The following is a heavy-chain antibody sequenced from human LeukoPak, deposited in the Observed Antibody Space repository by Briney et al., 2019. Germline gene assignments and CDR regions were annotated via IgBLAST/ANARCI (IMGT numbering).Heavy chain of an antibody. V-gene: IGHV4-59*01. CDR1: GGSISSYY. D-gene: IGHD5-24*01. J-gene: IGHJ4*02. CDR3: ARVRGGTYNHYFDY. CDR2: IYYSGST. Sequence: SETLSLTCTVSGGSISSYYWSWIRQPPGKGLEWIGYIYYSGSTNYNPSLKSRATISVDTSKNQFSLKLSSVTAADTAVYYCARVRGGTYNHYFDYWGQGTLVTVSS.